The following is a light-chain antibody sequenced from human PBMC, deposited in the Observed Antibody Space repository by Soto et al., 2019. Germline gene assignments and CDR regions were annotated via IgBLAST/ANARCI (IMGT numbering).Light chain of an antibody. CDR3: QKYKSAPNT. J-gene: IGKJ2*01. CDR1: QGISNY. CDR2: AAS. V-gene: IGKV1-27*01. Sequence: DILMTQSPSSLSASVGDRVIITCRASQGISNYLAWYQQKPGKVPKLLIYAASTLQTGVQSRFSGSGSGTVFTLTINSLQPEDVATYYCQKYKSAPNTFGRGTRLEIK.